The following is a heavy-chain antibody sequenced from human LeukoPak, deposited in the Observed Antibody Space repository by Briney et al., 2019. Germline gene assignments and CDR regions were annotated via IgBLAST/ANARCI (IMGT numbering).Heavy chain of an antibody. CDR3: ARGHGGWLGYFDL. D-gene: IGHD6-19*01. CDR1: GGTFSSYA. J-gene: IGHJ2*01. CDR2: IIPIFDTA. Sequence: SVKVSCKASGGTFSSYAISWVRQAPGQGLEWMGGIIPIFDTANYAQKFQGRVTITADESTSTAYMELSSLRSEDTAVYYCARGHGGWLGYFDLWGRGTLVTVSS. V-gene: IGHV1-69*13.